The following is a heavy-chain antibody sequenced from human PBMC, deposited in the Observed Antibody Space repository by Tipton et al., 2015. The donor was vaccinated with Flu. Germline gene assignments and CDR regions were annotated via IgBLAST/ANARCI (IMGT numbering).Heavy chain of an antibody. CDR1: GGSFSGYY. D-gene: IGHD3-22*01. CDR2: INHSGST. Sequence: LRLSCTVSGGSFSGYYWSWIRQPPGKGLEWIGEINHSGSTNYNPSLKSRVTISVDTSKNQFSLKLSSVTAADTAVYYCARGAPYYYDSSGLLYYYMDVWGKGTTVTVSS. J-gene: IGHJ6*03. V-gene: IGHV4-34*01. CDR3: ARGAPYYYDSSGLLYYYMDV.